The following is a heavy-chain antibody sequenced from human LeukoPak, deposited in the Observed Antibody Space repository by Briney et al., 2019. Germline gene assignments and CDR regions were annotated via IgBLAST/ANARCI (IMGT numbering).Heavy chain of an antibody. D-gene: IGHD6-13*01. Sequence: PGGSLRLSSAASGFTFINYSMHWVRQAPGKGLVWVSRIKSDGITTNCADSVKGRFTISRDNAKNTLYLQVNSLRAEDTAVYYCARDASNWYYFDYWGQGALVTVSS. CDR1: GFTFINYS. J-gene: IGHJ4*02. CDR3: ARDASNWYYFDY. CDR2: IKSDGITT. V-gene: IGHV3-74*01.